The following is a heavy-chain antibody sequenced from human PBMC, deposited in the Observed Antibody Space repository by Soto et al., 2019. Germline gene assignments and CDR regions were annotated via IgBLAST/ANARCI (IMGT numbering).Heavy chain of an antibody. CDR1: GFTFYSSA. D-gene: IGHD1-26*01. V-gene: IGHV3-23*01. CDR3: AKPSGGSYPESRVLDS. J-gene: IGHJ4*02. Sequence: AGGSLRLSCAASGFTFYSSAMSWVRQAPGKGLEWVSAISTTGGNTLYADSVKGRFTISRDNSKNTLYLQMNSLRAEDTAIYYCAKPSGGSYPESRVLDSWGQGTRVTVSS. CDR2: ISTTGGNT.